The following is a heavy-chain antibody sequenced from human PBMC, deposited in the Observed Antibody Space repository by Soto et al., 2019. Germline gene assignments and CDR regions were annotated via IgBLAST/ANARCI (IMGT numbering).Heavy chain of an antibody. CDR2: ISHDGTNK. D-gene: IGHD3-22*01. CDR1: GFTVSAYG. CDR3: AKDEYYYSRSGYYIFDS. V-gene: IGHV3-30*18. J-gene: IGHJ4*02. Sequence: GGPLRPSCEVSGFTVSAYGMHWVRQAPGKGLEWVAAISHDGTNKNYGDSVKGRFTISRDNSKKTLYLQMNSLRPEDTALYYCAKDEYYYSRSGYYIFDSWGQGTLVTVSS.